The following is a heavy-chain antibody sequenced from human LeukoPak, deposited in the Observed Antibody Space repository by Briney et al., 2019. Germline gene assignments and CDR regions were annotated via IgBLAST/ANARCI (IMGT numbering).Heavy chain of an antibody. CDR2: ISSSSSTI. Sequence: GGSLRLSCAASGFTFSSYSMNWVRQAPGKGLEWVSYISSSSSTIYYADSVKGRFTISRDNAKNSLYLQMNSLRAEDTAVYYCARALHQTHWSGYPWYYYYYMDVWGKGTTVTVSS. V-gene: IGHV3-48*01. J-gene: IGHJ6*03. CDR3: ARALHQTHWSGYPWYYYYYMDV. CDR1: GFTFSSYS. D-gene: IGHD3-3*01.